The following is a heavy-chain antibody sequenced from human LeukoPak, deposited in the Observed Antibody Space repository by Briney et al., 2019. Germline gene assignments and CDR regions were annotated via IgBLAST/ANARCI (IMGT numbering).Heavy chain of an antibody. CDR2: ISAYNGNT. CDR3: ARDGHPYSSSSRTSSYDY. V-gene: IGHV1-18*01. J-gene: IGHJ4*02. D-gene: IGHD6-6*01. Sequence: GASVKVSCKASGYTFTSYGISWVRQAPGQGLEWMGWISAYNGNTNYAQKLQGRVTMTTDTSTSTAYMELRSLRSDDTAVYYCARDGHPYSSSSRTSSYDYWGQGTLVTVSS. CDR1: GYTFTSYG.